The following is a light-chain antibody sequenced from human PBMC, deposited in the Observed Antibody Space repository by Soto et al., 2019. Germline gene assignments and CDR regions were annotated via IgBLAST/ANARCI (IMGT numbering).Light chain of an antibody. Sequence: EIVMTQSPATLSVSPGERAALSCRASQSVSSNFAWYQQKPGQAPRLLIYGASTRATGIPARFSGSGSGTEFTLTISSLQSEDFAVCYCQQYNNWPYTFGQGTKLEIK. CDR3: QQYNNWPYT. V-gene: IGKV3-15*01. J-gene: IGKJ2*01. CDR1: QSVSSN. CDR2: GAS.